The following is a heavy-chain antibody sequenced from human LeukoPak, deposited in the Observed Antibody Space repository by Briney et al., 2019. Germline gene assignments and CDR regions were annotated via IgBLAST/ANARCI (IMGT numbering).Heavy chain of an antibody. D-gene: IGHD6-13*01. CDR2: IYYSGST. V-gene: IGHV4-39*01. CDR1: GGSISSSSYY. Sequence: TSETLSLTCTVSGGSISSSSYYWDWIRQPPGKGLEWIGNIYYSGSTYYNPPLKSRVTISVDTSKNQFSLKLSSVTATDTAVYYCARRIAAAALDYWGQGTLVTVSS. J-gene: IGHJ4*02. CDR3: ARRIAAAALDY.